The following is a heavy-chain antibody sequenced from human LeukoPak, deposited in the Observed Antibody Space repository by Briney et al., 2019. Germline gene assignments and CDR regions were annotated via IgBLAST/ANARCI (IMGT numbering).Heavy chain of an antibody. D-gene: IGHD6-19*01. CDR1: GGSISSGGYY. J-gene: IGHJ3*02. CDR2: IYHSGST. CDR3: ARGIAVAGTGDAFDI. V-gene: IGHV4-30-2*01. Sequence: SETLSLTCTVSGGSISSGGYYWSWIRQPPGKGLEWIGYIYHSGSTYYNPSLKSRVTISVDTSKNQFSLKLSSVTAADTAVYYCARGIAVAGTGDAFDIWGQGTMVTVSS.